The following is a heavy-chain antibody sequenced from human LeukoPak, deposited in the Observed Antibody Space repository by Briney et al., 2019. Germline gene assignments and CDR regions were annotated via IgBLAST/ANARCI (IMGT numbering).Heavy chain of an antibody. Sequence: PGGPLRLSCAASGFTFSSYAMSWVRQAPGQGLEWVSAISGSCGGTYYADSVKGRFTISRDNSKNTLYLQMNSLRAEDTAVYYCANKPDYGGTNYWGQGTLVTVSS. CDR1: GFTFSSYA. D-gene: IGHD4-23*01. J-gene: IGHJ4*02. CDR2: ISGSCGGT. CDR3: ANKPDYGGTNY. V-gene: IGHV3-23*01.